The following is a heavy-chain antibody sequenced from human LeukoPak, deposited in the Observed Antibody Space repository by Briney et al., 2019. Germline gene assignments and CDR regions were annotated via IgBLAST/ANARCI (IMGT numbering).Heavy chain of an antibody. J-gene: IGHJ4*02. CDR2: ISSNGGST. D-gene: IGHD6-13*01. Sequence: GGSLRLSCAASGFTFSSDAMHWVRRAPGKGLEYVSAISSNGGSTYYANSVKGRFTISRDNSKNTLYLQMGSLRAEDMAVYYCARMPLGIAAAGSDYWGQGTLVTVSS. V-gene: IGHV3-64*01. CDR1: GFTFSSDA. CDR3: ARMPLGIAAAGSDY.